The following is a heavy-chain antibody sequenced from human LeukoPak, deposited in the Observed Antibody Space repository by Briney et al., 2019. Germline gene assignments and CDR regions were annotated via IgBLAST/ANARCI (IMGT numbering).Heavy chain of an antibody. J-gene: IGHJ6*02. CDR2: ISAYNGNT. CDR3: ARDWSPMVRGVIIFYYYGMDV. CDR1: GYTFTSYG. Sequence: ASVKVSCKASGYTFTSYGISWVRQAPGQGLEWMGWISAYNGNTNYAQKLQGRVTMTTDTSTSTAYMELRSLRSDDTAVYYCARDWSPMVRGVIIFYYYGMDVWGQGTTVTVSS. D-gene: IGHD3-10*01. V-gene: IGHV1-18*01.